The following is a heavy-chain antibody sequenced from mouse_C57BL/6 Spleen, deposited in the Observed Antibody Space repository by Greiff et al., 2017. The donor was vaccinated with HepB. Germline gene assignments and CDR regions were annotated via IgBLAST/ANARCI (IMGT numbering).Heavy chain of an antibody. Sequence: VQLQQSGPELVKPGASVKIPCKASGYTFTDYNMDWVKQSHGKSLEWIGDINPNNGGTIYNQKFKGKATLTVDKSSSTAYMELRSLTSEDTAVYYCARTGGLRRGYAMDYWGQVTSVTVSS. D-gene: IGHD2-4*01. CDR1: GYTFTDYN. J-gene: IGHJ4*01. V-gene: IGHV1-18*01. CDR3: ARTGGLRRGYAMDY. CDR2: INPNNGGT.